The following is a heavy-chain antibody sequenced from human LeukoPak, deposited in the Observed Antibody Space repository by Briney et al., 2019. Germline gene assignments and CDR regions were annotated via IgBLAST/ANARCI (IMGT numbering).Heavy chain of an antibody. V-gene: IGHV3-53*01. D-gene: IGHD1-14*01. CDR1: GFTVITND. J-gene: IGHJ4*02. Sequence: GGSLRLSCAASGFTVITNDMTWVSQAPGKGLEWVSVLYSDGNTKYADSVQGRVTISRDNSKNTLYLEVNSLSPDDTAVYYCARGVEPLAANTLAYWGQGTLVTVSS. CDR2: LYSDGNT. CDR3: ARGVEPLAANTLAY.